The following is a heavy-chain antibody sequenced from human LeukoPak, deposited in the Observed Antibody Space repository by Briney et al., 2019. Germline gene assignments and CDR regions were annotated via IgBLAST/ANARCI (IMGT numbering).Heavy chain of an antibody. CDR2: IYHSGTT. D-gene: IGHD6-6*01. J-gene: IGHJ5*02. Sequence: PSETLSLTCSVSLYSISSGYYWGWIRQSPGKGLEWVGSIYHSGTTYYNPSLKTRVAISVDVSKNQFSLKLSSVTAADTAVYYCAKEGRHSSMDPFLPFDPWGQGTRVIVS. V-gene: IGHV4-38-2*02. CDR3: AKEGRHSSMDPFLPFDP. CDR1: LYSISSGYY.